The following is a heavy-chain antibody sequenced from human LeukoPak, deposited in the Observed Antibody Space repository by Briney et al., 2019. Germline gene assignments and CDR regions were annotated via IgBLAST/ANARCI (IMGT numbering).Heavy chain of an antibody. Sequence: GGSLRLSCAASGFTFSDYYMSWIRQAPGKGLEWVSYISSSSSYTNYADSVKGRFTISRDNAKNSLYLQMSSLRAEDTAVYYCARSYPDWYSESDYWGQGTLVTVSS. CDR3: ARSYPDWYSESDY. D-gene: IGHD3-9*01. CDR1: GFTFSDYY. J-gene: IGHJ4*02. V-gene: IGHV3-11*06. CDR2: ISSSSSYT.